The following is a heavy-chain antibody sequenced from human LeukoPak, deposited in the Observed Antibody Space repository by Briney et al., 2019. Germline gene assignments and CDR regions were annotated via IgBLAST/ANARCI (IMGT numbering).Heavy chain of an antibody. CDR2: IYHSGST. CDR3: ARPYYYYMDV. V-gene: IGHV4-34*01. Sequence: SETLSLTCAVYGGSFSGYYWSWIRQPPGKGLEWIGEIYHSGSTNYNPSLKSRVTISVDTSKNQFSLKLSSVTAADTAVYYCARPYYYYMDVWGKGTTVTVSS. J-gene: IGHJ6*03. CDR1: GGSFSGYY.